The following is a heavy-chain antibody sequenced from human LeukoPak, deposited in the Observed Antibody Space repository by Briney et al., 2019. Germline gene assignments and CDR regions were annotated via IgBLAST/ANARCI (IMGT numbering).Heavy chain of an antibody. CDR3: ARDSPRLSPPNYYYGMDV. Sequence: ASVTVSCTASGYTFTSYGISWVRQAPGQGLEWMGWISAYNGNTNYAQKLQGRVTMTTDTSTSTAYMELRSLRSDDTAVYYCARDSPRLSPPNYYYGMDVWGQGTTVTVSS. CDR1: GYTFTSYG. V-gene: IGHV1-18*01. J-gene: IGHJ6*02. CDR2: ISAYNGNT.